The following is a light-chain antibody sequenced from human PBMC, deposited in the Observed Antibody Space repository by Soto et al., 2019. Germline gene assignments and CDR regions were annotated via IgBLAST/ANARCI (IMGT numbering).Light chain of an antibody. Sequence: EIVLTQSPGTLSLCPGERVILSCRASQSVSSNYLAWYQQKPGQAPRLLIYSASSRATGIPDRFSGSGSGTDFTLTINRLEPEDFAVYYCQQYGGSPRVTFGGGTKVEIK. V-gene: IGKV3-20*01. CDR3: QQYGGSPRVT. CDR1: QSVSSNY. J-gene: IGKJ4*01. CDR2: SAS.